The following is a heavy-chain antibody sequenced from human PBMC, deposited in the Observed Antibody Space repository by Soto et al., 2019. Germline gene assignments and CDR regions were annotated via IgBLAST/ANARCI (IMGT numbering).Heavy chain of an antibody. D-gene: IGHD3-22*01. V-gene: IGHV3-23*01. CDR2: ISYGGGTT. CDR1: EFTFSNYA. Sequence: GGPMRLSCAAAEFTFSNYAMRWISQAQGKGLEWVSAISYGGGTTYYADSVKGRFTISRDNSKNTLYLQMNSLRAEDTAVYYCAKNPGYYYDSTGYHFDYWGQGTLVTVSS. CDR3: AKNPGYYYDSTGYHFDY. J-gene: IGHJ4*02.